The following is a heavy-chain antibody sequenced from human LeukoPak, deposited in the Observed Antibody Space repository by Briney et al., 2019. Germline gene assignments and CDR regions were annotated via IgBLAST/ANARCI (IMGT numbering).Heavy chain of an antibody. CDR1: GFTFSSYG. D-gene: IGHD3-10*01. CDR3: AKWSFYYGSGSSD. CDR2: IRYDGSNK. V-gene: IGHV3-30*02. J-gene: IGHJ4*02. Sequence: GGSLRLSCTASGFTFSSYGMHWVRQAPGKGLEWVAFIRYDGSNKYYADSVKGRFTIPRDNSKNTLYLQMNSLRAEDTAVYYCAKWSFYYGSGSSDWGQGTLVTVSS.